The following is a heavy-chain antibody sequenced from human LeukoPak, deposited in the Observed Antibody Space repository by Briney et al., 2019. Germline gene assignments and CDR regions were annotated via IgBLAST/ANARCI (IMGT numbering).Heavy chain of an antibody. Sequence: GGSLRLSCAAPGITFSNYNMNWVRQAPGKGLEWISSITSSSSYTFYADSVKGRFTISRDNSKNTLYLQMNSLRAEDTAVYYCAKDRDYYGSGSKNYWGQGTLVIVSS. CDR1: GITFSNYN. CDR3: AKDRDYYGSGSKNY. D-gene: IGHD3-10*01. V-gene: IGHV3-21*01. J-gene: IGHJ4*02. CDR2: ITSSSSYT.